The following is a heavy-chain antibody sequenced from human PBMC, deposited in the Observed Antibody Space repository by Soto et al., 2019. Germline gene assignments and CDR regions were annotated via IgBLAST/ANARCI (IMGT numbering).Heavy chain of an antibody. Sequence: SETLSLTCAVYGGSFSGYYWSWIRQPPGKGLEWIGEINHSGSTNYNPSLKSRVTISVDTTKNQCSLKLSLVTAEDTAVYYWTLPTGYSSNWYAFDIWGQGTMVTVSS. V-gene: IGHV4-34*01. CDR2: INHSGST. D-gene: IGHD6-13*01. J-gene: IGHJ3*02. CDR1: GGSFSGYY. CDR3: TLPTGYSSNWYAFDI.